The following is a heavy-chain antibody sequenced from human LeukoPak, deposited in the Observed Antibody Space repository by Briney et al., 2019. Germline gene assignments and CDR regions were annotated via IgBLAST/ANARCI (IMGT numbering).Heavy chain of an antibody. J-gene: IGHJ4*02. CDR1: GFTLGNYA. CDR3: AKGVRLWFAFYFDY. D-gene: IGHD3-10*01. Sequence: GGSLRLSCAASGFTLGNYAMSWVRQAPGKGLELVSAISGNGYNTYYADSVKGRFTISSESSRNTLYLQMHSLRAEDTAVYYCAKGVRLWFAFYFDYWGQGTLVTVSS. V-gene: IGHV3-23*01. CDR2: ISGNGYNT.